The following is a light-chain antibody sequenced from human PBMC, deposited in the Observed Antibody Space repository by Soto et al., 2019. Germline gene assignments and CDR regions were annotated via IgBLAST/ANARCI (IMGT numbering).Light chain of an antibody. CDR2: EAS. J-gene: IGKJ1*01. Sequence: DIQMTQSPSTLSASVGDTVTITCRASQTVSDWLAWYRQRPGKAPELLIFEASTLDSGVPSRFSGSGSGTEFTLTISSLQPDDFATYYCQQYNSFSWTFGQGTKVQIK. V-gene: IGKV1-5*03. CDR1: QTVSDW. CDR3: QQYNSFSWT.